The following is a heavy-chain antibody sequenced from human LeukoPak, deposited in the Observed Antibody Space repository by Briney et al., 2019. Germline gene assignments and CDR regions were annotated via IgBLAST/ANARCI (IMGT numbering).Heavy chain of an antibody. Sequence: SETLSLTCTVSGGSISSYYWSWIRQPAGKGLEWIGRIYTSGSTNYNPSLKSRVTMSVDTSKNQFSLKLSSVTAADTAVYYCARDQVLGATRRASDIWGQGTMVTVSS. J-gene: IGHJ3*02. D-gene: IGHD1-26*01. CDR2: IYTSGST. CDR3: ARDQVLGATRRASDI. CDR1: GGSISSYY. V-gene: IGHV4-4*07.